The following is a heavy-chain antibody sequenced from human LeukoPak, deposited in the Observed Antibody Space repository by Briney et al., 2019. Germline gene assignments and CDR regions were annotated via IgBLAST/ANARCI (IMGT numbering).Heavy chain of an antibody. CDR2: ISGSGGST. Sequence: GGSLRLSRAASGFTFSSYGMHWVRQAPGKGLEWVSPISGSGGSTYYADSVKGRFTISRDNSKNTLYLQMNSLRAEDTAVYYCAKSDHLVGARPFDYWGQGTLVTVSS. CDR1: GFTFSSYG. D-gene: IGHD1-26*01. J-gene: IGHJ4*02. V-gene: IGHV3-23*01. CDR3: AKSDHLVGARPFDY.